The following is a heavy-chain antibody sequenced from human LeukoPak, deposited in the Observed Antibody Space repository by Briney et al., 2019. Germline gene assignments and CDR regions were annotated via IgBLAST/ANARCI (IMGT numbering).Heavy chain of an antibody. CDR3: ARHGTKPGTADALDI. D-gene: IGHD1-14*01. CDR2: IYPGDSDT. J-gene: IGHJ3*02. CDR1: GYSFPDYW. Sequence: GEPLKISCKASGYSFPDYWIGWVRQMPGKGLEWIGIIYPGDSDTRESPSFQGQVTVSADTSINTAYLQWKSLRASDTAMYFCARHGTKPGTADALDIWGQGTMVTVSS. V-gene: IGHV5-51*01.